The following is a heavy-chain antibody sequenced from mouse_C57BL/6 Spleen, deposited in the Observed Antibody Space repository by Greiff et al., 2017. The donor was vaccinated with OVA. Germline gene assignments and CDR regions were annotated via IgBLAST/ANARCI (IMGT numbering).Heavy chain of an antibody. CDR2: IDPEDGET. J-gene: IGHJ2*01. V-gene: IGHV14-2*01. D-gene: IGHD1-1*01. Sequence: EVQLQQSGAELVKPGASVKLSCTASGFNIKDYYMHWVKQRTEQGLEWIGRIDPEDGETKYAPKFPGKATITADTSSNTAYLQLSSLTSEDTAVYYCARSTGGSSFYFDYWGQGTTLTVSS. CDR1: GFNIKDYY. CDR3: ARSTGGSSFYFDY.